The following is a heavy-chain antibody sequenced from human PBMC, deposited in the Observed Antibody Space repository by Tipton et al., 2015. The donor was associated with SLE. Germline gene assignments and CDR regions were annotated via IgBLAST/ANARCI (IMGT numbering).Heavy chain of an antibody. D-gene: IGHD3-22*01. J-gene: IGHJ4*02. CDR2: IYYIGTT. CDR3: ARVPHSSSFDY. CDR1: GASISTRDHY. V-gene: IGHV4-31*03. Sequence: TLSLTCSVSGASISTRDHYWTWVRQRPGEGLEWIGYIYYIGTTYYNPSLKSRVSMSVDTSKNQFSLNLNSVTAADTAVYYCARVPHSSSFDYWGQGTLVTVSS.